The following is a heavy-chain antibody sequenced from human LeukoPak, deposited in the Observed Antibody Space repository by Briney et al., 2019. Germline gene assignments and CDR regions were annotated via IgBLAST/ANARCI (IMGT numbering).Heavy chain of an antibody. CDR2: IYSGGST. CDR3: AKLIAAAGTFGFDY. J-gene: IGHJ4*02. Sequence: GGSLRLSCAASGFTVSSNYMSWVRQAPGKGLEWVSVIYSGGSTYYADSVKGRFTISRDNSKNTLYLQMNSLRAEDTAVYYCAKLIAAAGTFGFDYWGQGALVTVSS. D-gene: IGHD6-13*01. V-gene: IGHV3-66*04. CDR1: GFTVSSNY.